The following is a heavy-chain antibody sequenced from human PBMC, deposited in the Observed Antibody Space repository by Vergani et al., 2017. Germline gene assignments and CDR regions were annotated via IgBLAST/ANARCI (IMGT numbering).Heavy chain of an antibody. D-gene: IGHD3-10*01. Sequence: EVQLLESGGGLVQPGGSLRLSCAASGFTFSSYAMSWVRQAPGKVLELVSAISGSGGSTYYADSVKGRFTISRDNSKNTLYLQMNSLRAEDTAVYYCAKDRDGSGSYYKGALDYWGQGTLVTVSS. V-gene: IGHV3-23*01. J-gene: IGHJ4*02. CDR1: GFTFSSYA. CDR3: AKDRDGSGSYYKGALDY. CDR2: ISGSGGST.